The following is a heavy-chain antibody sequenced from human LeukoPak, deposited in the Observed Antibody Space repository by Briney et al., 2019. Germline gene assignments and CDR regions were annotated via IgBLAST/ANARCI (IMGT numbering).Heavy chain of an antibody. D-gene: IGHD6-13*01. V-gene: IGHV3-30-3*01. CDR1: GFILSDYN. J-gene: IGHJ4*02. CDR3: ARGRIAAAGTKGFHY. CDR2: ISYDGSNK. Sequence: GGSLRLSCAASGFILSDYNMNWVRQAPGKGLEWVAVISYDGSNKYYADSVKGRFTISRDNSKNTLYLQMNSLRAEDTAVYYCARGRIAAAGTKGFHYWGQGTLVTVSS.